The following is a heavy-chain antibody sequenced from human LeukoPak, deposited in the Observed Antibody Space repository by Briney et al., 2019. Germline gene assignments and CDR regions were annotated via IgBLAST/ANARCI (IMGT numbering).Heavy chain of an antibody. CDR3: ASCLRGPYQLLSGDYYFDY. D-gene: IGHD2-2*01. V-gene: IGHV1-69*13. Sequence: GASVKVSCKASGGTFSSYGISWVRQAPGQGLEWMGGIIPIFGTANYAQKFQGRVTITADESTSTVYMELISLRSEDTAVYYCASCLRGPYQLLSGDYYFDYWGQGTLVTVSS. J-gene: IGHJ4*02. CDR1: GGTFSSYG. CDR2: IIPIFGTA.